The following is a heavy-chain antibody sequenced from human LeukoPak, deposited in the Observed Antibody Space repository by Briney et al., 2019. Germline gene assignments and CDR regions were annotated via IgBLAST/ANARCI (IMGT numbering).Heavy chain of an antibody. CDR3: ARAPLENYYYYMDV. Sequence: PSETLSLTCTVSGGSISSYYWSWIRQPPGKGLEWIGYIYYSGSTNYNPSLKSRVTISVDTSKNQFSLKLSSVTAADTAVYYCARAPLENYYYYMDVWGKGTTVTVSS. CDR1: GGSISSYY. D-gene: IGHD1-1*01. J-gene: IGHJ6*03. CDR2: IYYSGST. V-gene: IGHV4-59*01.